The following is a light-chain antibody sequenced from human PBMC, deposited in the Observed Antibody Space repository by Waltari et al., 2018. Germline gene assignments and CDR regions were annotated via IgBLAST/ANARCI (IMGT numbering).Light chain of an antibody. J-gene: IGKJ1*01. CDR3: QQVDSFPRT. CDR2: DAS. V-gene: IGKV1-12*01. Sequence: IQMTQSPSSVSASVGARVTLTCRASQGISSRLAWYQQKPGKAPKLLIYDASSLHSGVPSRFSGSGSGTEFTLTISSLQPEDFATYYCQQVDSFPRTFGQGTKVEVK. CDR1: QGISSR.